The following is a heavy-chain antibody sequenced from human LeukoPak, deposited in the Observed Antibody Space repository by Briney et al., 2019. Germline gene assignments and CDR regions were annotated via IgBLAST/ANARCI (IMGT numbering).Heavy chain of an antibody. Sequence: SETLSLTCTVSGGSISSSSYYWGWIRQPPGKGLEWIRTIYNSGSTYYNPSLKSRVTTSVDTSKNQFSLKLSSVSAADTAVYYCARRPLNYYDSSGYLLTFFDYWGQGTLVTVSS. V-gene: IGHV4-39*01. CDR2: IYNSGST. D-gene: IGHD3-22*01. J-gene: IGHJ4*02. CDR1: GGSISSSSYY. CDR3: ARRPLNYYDSSGYLLTFFDY.